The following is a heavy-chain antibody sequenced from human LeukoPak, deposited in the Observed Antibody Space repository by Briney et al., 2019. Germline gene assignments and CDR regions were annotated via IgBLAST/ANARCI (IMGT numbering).Heavy chain of an antibody. CDR1: GYTFTSYY. V-gene: IGHV1-46*01. J-gene: IGHJ4*02. Sequence: ASVKVSCKASGYTFTSYYMHWVRQAPGQGLEWMGIINPSGGSTSYAQKFQGRVTMTRDTSTSTVYMELSSLRSEDTAVYYCATVDLKHYDSSGYPRGYFDYWGQGTLVTVSS. CDR3: ATVDLKHYDSSGYPRGYFDY. CDR2: INPSGGST. D-gene: IGHD3-22*01.